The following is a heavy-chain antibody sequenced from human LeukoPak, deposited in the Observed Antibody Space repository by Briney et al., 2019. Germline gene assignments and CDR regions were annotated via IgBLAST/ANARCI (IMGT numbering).Heavy chain of an antibody. J-gene: IGHJ1*01. Sequence: GASVKVSCKASGYTFTDFGFIWVRQAPGQGLEWMGWVSTYNGDTDYAKEFQDRVTMTTESSTQTTFMELRNLRSDDTAVYYCARAESMALYFLYWGQGTLVSVSS. CDR1: GYTFTDFG. CDR3: ARAESMALYFLY. V-gene: IGHV1-18*01. CDR2: VSTYNGDT. D-gene: IGHD1-14*01.